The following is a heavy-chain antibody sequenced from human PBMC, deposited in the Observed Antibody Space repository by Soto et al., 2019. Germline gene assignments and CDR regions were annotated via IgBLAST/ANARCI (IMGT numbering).Heavy chain of an antibody. D-gene: IGHD3-3*01. Sequence: EVQLVESGGGLVKPGGSLRLSCAASGFTFSNAWMSWVRQAPGKGLEWVGRIKSKTDGGTTDYAAPVKGRLTISRDDSKNTLYLQMNSLKTEDTAVYYCTTDMYYDFWSGYYSDYYYMDVWGKGTTVTVYS. CDR3: TTDMYYDFWSGYYSDYYYMDV. V-gene: IGHV3-15*01. J-gene: IGHJ6*03. CDR2: IKSKTDGGTT. CDR1: GFTFSNAW.